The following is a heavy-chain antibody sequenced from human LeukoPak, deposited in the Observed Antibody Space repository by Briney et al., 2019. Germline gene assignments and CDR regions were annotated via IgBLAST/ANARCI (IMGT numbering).Heavy chain of an antibody. CDR2: INPNSGGT. CDR1: GYTFTGYY. CDR3: ARDGAVRGVIIDY. Sequence: GASVKVSCKASGYTFTGYYMHWVRQVPGQGLEWMGWINPNSGGTNYAQKFQGWVTMTRDTSISTAYMELSRLRSDDTAVYYCARDGAVRGVIIDYWGQGTLVTVSS. D-gene: IGHD3-10*01. V-gene: IGHV1-2*04. J-gene: IGHJ4*02.